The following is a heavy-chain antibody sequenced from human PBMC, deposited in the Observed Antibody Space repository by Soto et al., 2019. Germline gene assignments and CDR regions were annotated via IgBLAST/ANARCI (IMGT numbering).Heavy chain of an antibody. Sequence: SETLSLTCTVSGGSIRSSNYFWGWVRQPPGKGPEWIGSVYHSGSTNYNPSLKSRVTISVDTSKNQFSLKLSSVTAADTAVYYCARDLDGMDVWGQGTTVTVSS. CDR3: ARDLDGMDV. CDR2: VYHSGST. CDR1: GGSIRSSNYF. J-gene: IGHJ6*02. V-gene: IGHV4-39*07.